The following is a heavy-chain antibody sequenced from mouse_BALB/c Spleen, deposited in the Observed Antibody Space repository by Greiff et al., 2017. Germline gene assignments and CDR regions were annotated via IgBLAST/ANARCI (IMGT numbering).Heavy chain of an antibody. CDR2: ISSGSSTI. Sequence: EVKVVESGGGLVQPGGSRKLSCAASGFTFSSFGMHWVRQAPEKGLEWVAYISSGSSTIYYADTVKGRFTISRDNPKNTLFLQMTSLRSEDTAMYYCAKYNDDAMDYWGQGTSVTVSS. CDR1: GFTFSSFG. J-gene: IGHJ4*01. CDR3: AKYNDDAMDY. V-gene: IGHV5-17*02. D-gene: IGHD1-3*01.